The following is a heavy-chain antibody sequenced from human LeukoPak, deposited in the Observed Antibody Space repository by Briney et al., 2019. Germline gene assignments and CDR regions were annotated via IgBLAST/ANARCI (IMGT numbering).Heavy chain of an antibody. V-gene: IGHV1-3*01. CDR1: GYTFTSYA. CDR2: INAGNGNT. D-gene: IGHD4-17*01. Sequence: ASVKVSCKASGYTFTSYAMHWVRQAPGQRLEWMGWINAGNGNTKYSQKFQGRVTMTEDTSTDTAYMELSSLRSEDTAVYYCATDGNYGDYVFDYWGQGTLVTVSS. CDR3: ATDGNYGDYVFDY. J-gene: IGHJ4*02.